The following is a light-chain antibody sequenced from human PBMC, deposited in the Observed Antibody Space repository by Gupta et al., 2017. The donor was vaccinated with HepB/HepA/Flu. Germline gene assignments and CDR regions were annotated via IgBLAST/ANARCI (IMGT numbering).Light chain of an antibody. V-gene: IGLV1-40*01. CDR1: ISNIGAGYE. Sequence: QSVLTQPPSVSGAPRQSVPISCTGSISNIGAGYEVHWYQQLPGTAPKLLIDGNRNRPSGVTDRVSGSKSGTSAYLDITGLKAEDEADYYCQSYDSSRSGVVVGGGTKLTVL. CDR3: QSYDSSRSGVV. CDR2: GNR. J-gene: IGLJ2*01.